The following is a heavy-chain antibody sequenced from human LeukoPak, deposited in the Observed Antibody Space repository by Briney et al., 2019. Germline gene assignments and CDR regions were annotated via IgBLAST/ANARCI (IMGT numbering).Heavy chain of an antibody. J-gene: IGHJ5*02. D-gene: IGHD2-2*02. CDR1: GGSISSGDYY. Sequence: SETLSLTCTVSGGSISSGDYYWSWIRQPPEKGLEWIGYIYYSGSTYYNPSLKSRVTISVDTSKNQFSLKLSSVTAADTAVYYCARYQLLYVDWFDPWGQGTLVTVSS. CDR3: ARYQLLYVDWFDP. CDR2: IYYSGST. V-gene: IGHV4-30-4*08.